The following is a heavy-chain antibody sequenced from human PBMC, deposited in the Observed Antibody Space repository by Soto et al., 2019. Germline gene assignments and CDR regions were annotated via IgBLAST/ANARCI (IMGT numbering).Heavy chain of an antibody. V-gene: IGHV1-69*13. CDR3: ASRHEVLRFLEWSTNYYGMDV. CDR1: GGTFSSYA. J-gene: IGHJ6*02. D-gene: IGHD3-3*01. Sequence: SVKVSCKASGGTFSSYAISWVRQAPGQGLEWMGGIIPIFGTANYAQKFQGRVTITADESTSTAYMELSSLRSEDTAVYYCASRHEVLRFLEWSTNYYGMDVWGQGTTVTVSS. CDR2: IIPIFGTA.